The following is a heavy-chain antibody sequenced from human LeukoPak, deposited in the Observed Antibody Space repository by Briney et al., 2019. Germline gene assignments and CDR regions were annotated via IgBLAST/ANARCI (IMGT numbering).Heavy chain of an antibody. CDR2: ISYDGSNK. Sequence: GGSLRLSCAASGFTFSSYSMNWVRQAPGKGLEWVAVISYDGSNKYYADSVKGRFTISRDNSKNKPYLQMNSLRAEDTAVYYCARGIQLWRKLDYWGQGTLVTVSS. CDR3: ARGIQLWRKLDY. CDR1: GFTFSSYS. V-gene: IGHV3-30*03. J-gene: IGHJ4*02. D-gene: IGHD5-18*01.